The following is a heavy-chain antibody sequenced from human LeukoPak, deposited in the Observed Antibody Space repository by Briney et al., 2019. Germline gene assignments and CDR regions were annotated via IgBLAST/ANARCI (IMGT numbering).Heavy chain of an antibody. V-gene: IGHV3-74*01. CDR1: GFSLRSYW. Sequence: GGSLRLSCVGFSLRSYWIHWVRQAPGEGLVWVSRINPDGSTTNYADSVKGRFTISRDNAKDTLYLQMNSLRAEDTAVYYCAKDPRWYWGYFDYWGQGTLVTVSS. J-gene: IGHJ4*02. CDR2: INPDGSTT. CDR3: AKDPRWYWGYFDY. D-gene: IGHD4-23*01.